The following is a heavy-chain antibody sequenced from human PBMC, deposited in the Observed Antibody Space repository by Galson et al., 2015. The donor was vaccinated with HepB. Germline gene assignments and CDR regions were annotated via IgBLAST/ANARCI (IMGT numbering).Heavy chain of an antibody. Sequence: QSGAELKQPGESLKISCKGSGSNFPNYWIGWVRQMPGKDLEWMAIIYPGDSDTRYSQSFRGQVTISADTSISTAYLRWSSLKASDTAMYYRVRRGMYYDTLTNYYHDAFDIWGLGTMVTVAS. V-gene: IGHV5-51*01. CDR2: IYPGDSDT. CDR1: GSNFPNYW. D-gene: IGHD3-9*01. CDR3: VRRGMYYDTLTNYYHDAFDI. J-gene: IGHJ3*02.